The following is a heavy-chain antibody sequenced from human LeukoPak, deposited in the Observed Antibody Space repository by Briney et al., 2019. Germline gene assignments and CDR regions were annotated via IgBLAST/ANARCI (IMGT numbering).Heavy chain of an antibody. CDR3: ARESSVLHGDTAPLDI. CDR2: IFNSGIT. J-gene: IGHJ3*02. Sequence: SETLSLTCSVSGVSASNYYWTWIRQPPGKGLEWMGNIFNSGITNYSPSLKGRITISVDTSKNPFYLKLSSVTAADTATYYFARESSVLHGDTAPLDIWGQGTMVTVSS. V-gene: IGHV4-4*08. D-gene: IGHD5-18*01. CDR1: GVSASNYY.